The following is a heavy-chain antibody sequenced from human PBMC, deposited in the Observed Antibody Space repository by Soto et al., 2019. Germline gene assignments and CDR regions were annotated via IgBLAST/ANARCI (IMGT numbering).Heavy chain of an antibody. Sequence: QVQFVQSGAEVKKPGASVKVSCKASGYTFTTYATHWVRPAPGQRLEWMGWINAGNGKTKLSQKFQDRVTITRDTSASTAYMELNSLRSEVTAVYYCTRWVDRAGNFDYWGQGTLVTVSS. CDR3: TRWVDRAGNFDY. CDR1: GYTFTTYA. CDR2: INAGNGKT. D-gene: IGHD3-10*01. V-gene: IGHV1-3*01. J-gene: IGHJ4*02.